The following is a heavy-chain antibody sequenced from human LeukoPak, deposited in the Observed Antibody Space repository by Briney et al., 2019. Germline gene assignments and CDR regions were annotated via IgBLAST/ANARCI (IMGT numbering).Heavy chain of an antibody. J-gene: IGHJ4*02. Sequence: PGGSLRLSCAASGFTFSRYWMHWLRQAPGKGLVWVSRISTDGSSTTYADSVKGRFTISRDNSKNTLYLQMNSLRAEDTAVYYCARRRYSVYDFDYWGQGTLVTVSS. CDR2: ISTDGSST. CDR3: ARRRYSVYDFDY. D-gene: IGHD5/OR15-5a*01. V-gene: IGHV3-74*01. CDR1: GFTFSRYW.